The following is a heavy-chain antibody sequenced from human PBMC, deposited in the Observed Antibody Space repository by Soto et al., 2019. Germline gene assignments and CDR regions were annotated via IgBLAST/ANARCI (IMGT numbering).Heavy chain of an antibody. J-gene: IGHJ3*02. V-gene: IGHV1-69*13. CDR1: GGTFSSYA. CDR2: IIPIFGTA. Sequence: SVKVSCKASGGTFSSYAISWVRQAPGQGLEWMGGIIPIFGTANYAQKFQGRVTITADESTSTAYMELSSLRSEDTAVYYCAREKGYYYDSSGYPPRRAFEIWGQGTMVTVSS. D-gene: IGHD3-22*01. CDR3: AREKGYYYDSSGYPPRRAFEI.